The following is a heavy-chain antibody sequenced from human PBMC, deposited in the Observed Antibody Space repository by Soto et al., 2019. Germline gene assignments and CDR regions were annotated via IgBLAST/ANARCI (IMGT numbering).Heavy chain of an antibody. J-gene: IGHJ4*02. CDR2: ISQSGST. CDR1: SGSFSGYY. D-gene: IGHD6-6*01. Sequence: SETLSLTCSIYSGSFSGYYWSWIRQPPGKGLEWIGEISQSGSTNYSPSLKSRVSISIDTSKKQFSLNLASVSAADTAVYYCARAPKVSGSSQTRPDFWGQGTLVTVSS. V-gene: IGHV4-34*01. CDR3: ARAPKVSGSSQTRPDF.